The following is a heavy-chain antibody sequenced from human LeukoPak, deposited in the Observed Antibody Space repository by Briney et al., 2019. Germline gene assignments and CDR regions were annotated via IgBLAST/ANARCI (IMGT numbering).Heavy chain of an antibody. J-gene: IGHJ3*02. CDR2: INPNSGGT. V-gene: IGHV1-2*02. Sequence: ASVKVSCKASGYTFTGYYMHWVRQAPGQGLEWMGWINPNSGGTNYAQKFQGRVTMTRDTSISTACMELSRLRSDDTAVYYCARAQRGRGYAFDIWGQGTMVTVSS. D-gene: IGHD3-10*01. CDR1: GYTFTGYY. CDR3: ARAQRGRGYAFDI.